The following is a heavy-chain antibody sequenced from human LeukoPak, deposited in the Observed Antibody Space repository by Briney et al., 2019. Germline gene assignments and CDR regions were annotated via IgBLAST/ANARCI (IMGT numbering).Heavy chain of an antibody. J-gene: IGHJ4*02. D-gene: IGHD3-10*01. CDR3: ARHHYYYGSGSYYTPFDY. CDR2: INHSGST. CDR1: GGSFSGYY. V-gene: IGHV4-34*01. Sequence: SETLSLTCAVYGGSFSGYYWSWIRQPPGKGLEWIGEINHSGSTNYNPSLKSRVTISVDTSKNQFSLKLSSVTAADTAVYYCARHHYYYGSGSYYTPFDYWGQGTLVIVSS.